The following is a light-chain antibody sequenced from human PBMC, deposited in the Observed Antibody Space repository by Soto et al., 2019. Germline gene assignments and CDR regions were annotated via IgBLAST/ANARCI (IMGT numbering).Light chain of an antibody. CDR1: SSDVGGYNY. CDR3: GSSNV. Sequence: QSALTQPPSASGSLGQSVAISCTGTSSDVGGYNYVSWYQQHPGKAPKLMIYEVNKRPSGVPDRFSGSKSGNTASLTVSGLQAEDEADYYAGSSNVVGTGTKVTVL. J-gene: IGLJ1*01. V-gene: IGLV2-8*01. CDR2: EVN.